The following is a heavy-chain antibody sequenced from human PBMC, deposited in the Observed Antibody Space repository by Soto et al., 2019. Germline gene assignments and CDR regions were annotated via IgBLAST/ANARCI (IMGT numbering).Heavy chain of an antibody. Sequence: EVLLVESGGGLVQPDRPLRLSCEASGFNFENYAMHWVRQAPGKGLEWVSAISWNGGQLDYAGSVRGRFTISRDNGKNSLYLEMNSLRPDDTALYFCAKDKSTGEYSYYRYMDVWGRGTTVIVSS. V-gene: IGHV3-9*01. D-gene: IGHD4-17*01. CDR3: AKDKSTGEYSYYRYMDV. J-gene: IGHJ6*03. CDR1: GFNFENYA. CDR2: ISWNGGQL.